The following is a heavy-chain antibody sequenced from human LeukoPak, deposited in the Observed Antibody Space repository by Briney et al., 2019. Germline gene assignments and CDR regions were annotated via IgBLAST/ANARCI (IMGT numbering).Heavy chain of an antibody. CDR3: ARDRPYYDILTGYEKAFDI. V-gene: IGHV3-23*01. CDR2: ISGSGGST. J-gene: IGHJ3*02. CDR1: GFTFSSYA. D-gene: IGHD3-9*01. Sequence: GGSLRLSCAASGFTFSSYAMSWVRQTPGKGLEWVSAISGSGGSTYYADSVKGRFTISRDNSKNTLYLQMNSLRAEDTAVYYCARDRPYYDILTGYEKAFDIWGQGKMVTVSS.